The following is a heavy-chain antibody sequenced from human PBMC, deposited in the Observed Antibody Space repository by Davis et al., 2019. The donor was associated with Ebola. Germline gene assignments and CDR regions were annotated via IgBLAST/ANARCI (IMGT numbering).Heavy chain of an antibody. CDR1: GFTFSSYA. D-gene: IGHD3-10*01. J-gene: IGHJ4*02. CDR3: AKGVTMVQGVIVG. Sequence: GESLKISCAASGFTFSSYAMSWVRQAPGQGLEWVSAISGSGGSTYSADSVKGRFTISRDNSKNTLYLQMNSLRAEDTAVYYCAKGVTMVQGVIVGWGQGTLVTVSS. V-gene: IGHV3-23*01. CDR2: ISGSGGST.